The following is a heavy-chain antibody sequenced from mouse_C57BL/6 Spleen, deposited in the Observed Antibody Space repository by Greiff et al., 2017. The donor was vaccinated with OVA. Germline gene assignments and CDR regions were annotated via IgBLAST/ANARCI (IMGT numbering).Heavy chain of an antibody. J-gene: IGHJ3*01. CDR2: IWRGGST. D-gene: IGHD2-2*01. V-gene: IGHV2-2*01. CDR1: GFSLTSYG. Sequence: QVQLQQSGPGLVQPSQSLSITCTVSGFSLTSYGVHWVRQSPGKGLEWLGVIWRGGSTDYNAAFISRLSISKDNSKSQVFFKMNSLQADDTAIYYCARWSYGYDGAYWGQGTLVTVSA. CDR3: ARWSYGYDGAY.